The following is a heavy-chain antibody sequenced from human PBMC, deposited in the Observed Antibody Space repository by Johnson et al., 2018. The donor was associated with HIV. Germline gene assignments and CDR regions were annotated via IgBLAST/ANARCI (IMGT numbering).Heavy chain of an antibody. CDR2: ILYDGSNK. J-gene: IGHJ3*02. D-gene: IGHD3-10*01. Sequence: QVQLVESGGGVVQPGGSLRLSCAASGFTFSSYGMHWVRQAPGKGLEWVAFILYDGSNKYYADSVKGRFTISRDNSKNTLYLQMNSLRAEDTAVSYCAKVSGGGIVRWDIWGQGTMVTVSS. CDR3: AKVSGGGIVRWDI. CDR1: GFTFSSYG. V-gene: IGHV3-30*02.